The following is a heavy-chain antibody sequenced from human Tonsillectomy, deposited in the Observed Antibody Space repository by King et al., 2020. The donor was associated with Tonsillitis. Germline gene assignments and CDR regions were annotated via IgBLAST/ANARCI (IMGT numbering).Heavy chain of an antibody. CDR1: GFSFSFYN. Sequence: VQLVESGGGLVQPGGSLRLSCAASGFSFSFYNMNWVRQAPGRGLEWVSYISHNNSTIYYADSVKGRFTISRDKAKNSLYLQMNSLRAEDTAVYYCARDKMGGLLGTTGAWDYFVYWGQGTPVTVSS. CDR3: ARDKMGGLLGTTGAWDYFVY. CDR2: ISHNNSTI. J-gene: IGHJ4*02. D-gene: IGHD1-1*01. V-gene: IGHV3-48*01.